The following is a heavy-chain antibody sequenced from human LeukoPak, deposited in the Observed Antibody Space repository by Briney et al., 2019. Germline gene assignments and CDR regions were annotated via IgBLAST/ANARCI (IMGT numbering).Heavy chain of an antibody. D-gene: IGHD1-26*01. CDR1: GFTFSSYW. CDR3: ARDGGRYSASDAFDI. CDR2: IKQDGSEK. J-gene: IGHJ3*02. Sequence: GGSLRLSCAASGFTFSSYWMSWVRQAPGKGLEWVANIKQDGSEKYYVDSVKGRFTISRDNAKNSLYLQMNSLRAEDTAVYYCARDGGRYSASDAFDIWGQGTMVTVSS. V-gene: IGHV3-7*03.